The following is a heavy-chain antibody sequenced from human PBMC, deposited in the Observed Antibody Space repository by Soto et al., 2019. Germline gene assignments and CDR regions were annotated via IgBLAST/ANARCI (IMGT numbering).Heavy chain of an antibody. CDR3: ARALPGMDV. Sequence: QVQLVESGGGVVQPGTSLRLSCAGSGFTFSAFAMHWVRQAPGKGLGWVALILSDGSNEAYADSVRGRFTISRDNSKNTLYLQMNSVGVEDTAVYYCARALPGMDVWGQGTTVTVSS. CDR2: ILSDGSNE. J-gene: IGHJ6*02. CDR1: GFTFSAFA. V-gene: IGHV3-30-3*01.